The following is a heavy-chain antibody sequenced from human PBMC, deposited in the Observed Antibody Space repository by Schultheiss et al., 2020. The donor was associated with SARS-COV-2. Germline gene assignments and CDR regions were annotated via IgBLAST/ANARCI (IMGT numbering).Heavy chain of an antibody. CDR2: IYYSGST. CDR3: ARDTNLARGWFDP. Sequence: SETLSLTCTVSGGSVSSGYYWGWIRQPPGKGLEWIGYIYYSGSTNYNPSLKSRVTISVDTSKNQFSLKVSSVTAADTAVYYCARDTNLARGWFDPWGQGTLVTVSS. D-gene: IGHD1-14*01. J-gene: IGHJ5*02. V-gene: IGHV4-61*01. CDR1: GGSVSSGYY.